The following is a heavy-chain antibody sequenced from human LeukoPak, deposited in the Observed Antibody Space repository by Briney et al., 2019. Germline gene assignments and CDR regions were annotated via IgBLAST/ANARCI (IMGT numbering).Heavy chain of an antibody. J-gene: IGHJ5*02. CDR2: IIPIFGTA. V-gene: IGHV1-69*13. D-gene: IGHD2-2*01. CDR1: GGTFSSYA. Sequence: ASVKVSCKASGGTFSSYAISWVRQAPGQGLEWMGGIIPIFGTANYAQKFQGRVTITADEPTSTAYMELSSLRSEDTAVYYCARGGIVVVPAAKYNWFDPWGQGTLVTVSS. CDR3: ARGGIVVVPAAKYNWFDP.